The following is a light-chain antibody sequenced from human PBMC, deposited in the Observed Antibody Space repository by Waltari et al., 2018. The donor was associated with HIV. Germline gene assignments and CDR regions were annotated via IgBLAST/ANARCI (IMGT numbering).Light chain of an antibody. V-gene: IGKV1-27*01. CDR1: QGIGND. CDR3: QKYDRAPYT. CDR2: AAS. J-gene: IGKJ2*01. Sequence: DIQMTQSPSSLSASVGDRVIITCRASQGIGNDLVWYQHKPGKVPELLIYAASTLQSGVPARFSGSGSGTYFTLSITTLQPEDVATYYCQKYDRAPYTFGQGTKLEIK.